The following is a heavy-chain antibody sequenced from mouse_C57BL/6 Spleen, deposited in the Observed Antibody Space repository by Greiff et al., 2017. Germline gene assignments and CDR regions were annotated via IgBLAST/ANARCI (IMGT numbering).Heavy chain of an antibody. CDR1: GYTFTSYW. CDR3: ARGGYGNYFYYAMDY. CDR2: INPSNGGT. V-gene: IGHV1-53*01. D-gene: IGHD2-1*01. J-gene: IGHJ4*01. Sequence: GTELVKPGASVKLSCKASGYTFTSYWMHWVKQRPGQGLEWIGNINPSNGGTNYNEKFKSKATLTVDKSSSTAYMQLSSLTSEDSAVYYCARGGYGNYFYYAMDYWGQGTSVTVSS.